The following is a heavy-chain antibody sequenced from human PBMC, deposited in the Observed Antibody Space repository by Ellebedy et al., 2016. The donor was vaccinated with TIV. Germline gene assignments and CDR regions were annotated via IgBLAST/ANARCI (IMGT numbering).Heavy chain of an antibody. Sequence: SETLSLTCTVSGGSISSSSYYWGWIRQPPGKGLEWIGYIYYSGSTNYNPSLKSRVTISVDTSKNQFSLKLSSVTAADTAVYYCARGGSSGWYLYWGQGTLVTVSS. J-gene: IGHJ4*02. D-gene: IGHD6-19*01. CDR1: GGSISSSSYY. CDR2: IYYSGST. V-gene: IGHV4-61*05. CDR3: ARGGSSGWYLY.